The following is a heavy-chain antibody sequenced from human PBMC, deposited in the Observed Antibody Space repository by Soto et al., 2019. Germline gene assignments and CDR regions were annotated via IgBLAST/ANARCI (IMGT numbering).Heavy chain of an antibody. CDR3: ARDYGGNSGWFDP. CDR2: MNPNSGDT. V-gene: IGHV1-8*01. D-gene: IGHD2-21*02. CDR1: GYSFTSYD. J-gene: IGHJ5*02. Sequence: QVQLVQSGAEVKKPGASVKVSCKASGYSFTSYDINWVRQATGQGLEWMGWMNPNSGDTGYAQKFQGRVTMTRSSSTGTAYMELSSLRSEDTAKYYCARDYGGNSGWFDPWGQGTLVIVSS.